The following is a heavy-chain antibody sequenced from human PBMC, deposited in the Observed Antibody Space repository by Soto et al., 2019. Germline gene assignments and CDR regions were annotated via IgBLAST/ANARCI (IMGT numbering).Heavy chain of an antibody. CDR1: GYTFTNFG. D-gene: IGHD3-16*01. Sequence: QVQLVQSGAEVKKPGASVKVSCKASGYTFTNFGISWVRQAPGQGLEWMGWISAYNGNTNYAQKFQGRVTMTTDTSTKTAYMEVRSLRCDDTAVYYCSRRGTPIDYWGQGTLVTVSS. V-gene: IGHV1-18*01. CDR3: SRRGTPIDY. CDR2: ISAYNGNT. J-gene: IGHJ4*02.